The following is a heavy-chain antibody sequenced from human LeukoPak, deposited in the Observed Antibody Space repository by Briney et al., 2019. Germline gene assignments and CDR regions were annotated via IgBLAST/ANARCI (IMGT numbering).Heavy chain of an antibody. J-gene: IGHJ4*02. CDR2: ITVSGDST. CDR3: AKGSLRGATSYFDY. D-gene: IGHD1-26*01. CDR1: RFTFSNYA. V-gene: IGHV3-23*01. Sequence: GGSLRRSCAASRFTFSNYAMNWVRQAPGKGLEWVSVITVSGDSTYSADSVKGRFTISRDKSKNTLYLQMNSLRADDAAVYYCAKGSLRGATSYFDYWGQGTLVTVSS.